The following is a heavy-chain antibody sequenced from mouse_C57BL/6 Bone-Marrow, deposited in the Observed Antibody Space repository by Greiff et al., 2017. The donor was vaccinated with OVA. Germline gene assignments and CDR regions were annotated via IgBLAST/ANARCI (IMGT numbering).Heavy chain of an antibody. D-gene: IGHD4-1*01. CDR2: IYPGGGYT. V-gene: IGHV1-63*01. CDR3: ARRDWEGFAY. Sequence: VQLVESGAELVRPGTSVKMSCKASGYTFTNYWIGWAKQRPGHGLEWIGDIYPGGGYTNYNEKFKGRATLTADKSSSTAYMQFSSLTSEDSAIYYCARRDWEGFAYWGQGTLVTVSA. J-gene: IGHJ3*01. CDR1: GYTFTNYW.